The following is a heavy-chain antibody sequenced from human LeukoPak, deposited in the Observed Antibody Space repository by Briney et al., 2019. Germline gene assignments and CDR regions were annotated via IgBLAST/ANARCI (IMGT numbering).Heavy chain of an antibody. Sequence: GGSLRLSCAASGFTFDDYAMHWVRQAPGKGLEWVSGISWNSGSIGYADSVKGRFTISRDNAKNSPYLQMNSLRAEDMALYYCAKGDYYGSEYYFDYWGQGTLVTVSS. D-gene: IGHD3-10*01. CDR1: GFTFDDYA. V-gene: IGHV3-9*03. CDR3: AKGDYYGSEYYFDY. CDR2: ISWNSGSI. J-gene: IGHJ4*02.